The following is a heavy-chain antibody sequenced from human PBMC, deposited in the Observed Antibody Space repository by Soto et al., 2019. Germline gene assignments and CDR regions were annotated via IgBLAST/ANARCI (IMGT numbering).Heavy chain of an antibody. Sequence: SETLSLTCTVSGDSINSYYWSWIRQPPGKGLEWIGNIYHSGSTKYNPSLKSRVTISVDTSKTHFSLRLSSVTAADTAVYYCATDGARYYAMDVWGKGTTVTASS. CDR3: ATDGARYYAMDV. D-gene: IGHD1-26*01. J-gene: IGHJ6*04. CDR1: GDSINSYY. CDR2: IYHSGST. V-gene: IGHV4-59*01.